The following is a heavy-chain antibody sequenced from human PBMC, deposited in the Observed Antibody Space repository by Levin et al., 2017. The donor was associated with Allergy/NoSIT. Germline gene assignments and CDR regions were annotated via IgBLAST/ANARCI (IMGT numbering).Heavy chain of an antibody. J-gene: IGHJ4*02. Sequence: QAGGSLRLSCAASGFTFSSYNMHWVRQAPGKGLEWVAVTSYDGSNNHYAGSVKGRFTISRDNSKNTLYLQMNSLGAEDTAVYYCSKGSSWFDFWGQGTLVTVSS. CDR2: TSYDGSNN. CDR1: GFTFSSYN. V-gene: IGHV3-30*18. D-gene: IGHD6-13*01. CDR3: SKGSSWFDF.